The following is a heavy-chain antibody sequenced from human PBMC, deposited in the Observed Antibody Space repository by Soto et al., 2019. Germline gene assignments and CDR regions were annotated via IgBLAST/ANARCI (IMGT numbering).Heavy chain of an antibody. CDR3: AREWGPRYCSSTSCPLDAFDM. CDR1: GFTVSSNY. CDR2: IFSGGST. Sequence: SLRLSCAASGFTVSSNYMSWVRQAPGKGLEWVSVIFSGGSTYYADSVKGRFTISRDNSKNTLYLQMNSLRAEDTAVYYCAREWGPRYCSSTSCPLDAFDMWGQGTMVTVSS. V-gene: IGHV3-66*01. D-gene: IGHD2-2*01. J-gene: IGHJ3*02.